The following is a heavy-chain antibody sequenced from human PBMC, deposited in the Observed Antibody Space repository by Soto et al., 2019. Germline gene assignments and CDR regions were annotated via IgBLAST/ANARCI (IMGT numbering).Heavy chain of an antibody. Sequence: SVKVSCKASGGTFSSYSISWVRQAPGQGLEWMGGIIPIFGTANYAQKFQGRVTITADESTSTAYMELSSLRSEDTAVYYCAGDRGVYSRYNYTQGMDVWGQGTTVTVSS. D-gene: IGHD1-20*01. V-gene: IGHV1-69*13. CDR2: IIPIFGTA. CDR3: AGDRGVYSRYNYTQGMDV. J-gene: IGHJ6*02. CDR1: GGTFSSYS.